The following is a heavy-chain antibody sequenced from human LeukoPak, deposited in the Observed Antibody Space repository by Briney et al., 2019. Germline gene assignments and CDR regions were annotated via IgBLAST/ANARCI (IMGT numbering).Heavy chain of an antibody. J-gene: IGHJ4*02. Sequence: PSETLSLTCTVSGGSISSSSYYWSWIRQPPGKGLEWIGEINHSGSTNYNPSLKSRVTISVDTSKNQFSLKLSSVTAADTAVYYCARIGYFDWFREYYFDYWGQGTLVTVSS. CDR1: GGSISSSSYY. CDR2: INHSGST. D-gene: IGHD3-9*01. V-gene: IGHV4-39*07. CDR3: ARIGYFDWFREYYFDY.